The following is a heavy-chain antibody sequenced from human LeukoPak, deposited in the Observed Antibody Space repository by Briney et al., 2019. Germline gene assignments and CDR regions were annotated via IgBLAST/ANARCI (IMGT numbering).Heavy chain of an antibody. D-gene: IGHD3-22*01. J-gene: IGHJ4*02. CDR1: GGSISSGSYY. V-gene: IGHV4-61*02. CDR3: ARERNYYDSSGYYYPYYFDY. Sequence: SETLSLTCTVSGGSISSGSYYWSWIRQPAGKGLEWIGRIYTSGSTNYNPSLKSRVTISVDTSKNQSSLKLSSVPAADTAVYYCARERNYYDSSGYYYPYYFDYWGQGTLVSVSS. CDR2: IYTSGST.